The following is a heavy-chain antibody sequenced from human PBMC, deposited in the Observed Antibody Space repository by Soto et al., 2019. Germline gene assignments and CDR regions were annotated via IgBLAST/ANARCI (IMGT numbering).Heavy chain of an antibody. CDR1: GFTFTNYW. Sequence: GGSLRLSCAASGFTFTNYWMHWARQVPGKGLVWVSRINSDGSHTTYADSVKGRFTISRDNAQNTLFLQMNSLRAEDTAVYYCARSGTSNSGMDVWGRGTTVTVSS. V-gene: IGHV3-74*01. CDR2: INSDGSHT. J-gene: IGHJ6*02. CDR3: ARSGTSNSGMDV. D-gene: IGHD1-7*01.